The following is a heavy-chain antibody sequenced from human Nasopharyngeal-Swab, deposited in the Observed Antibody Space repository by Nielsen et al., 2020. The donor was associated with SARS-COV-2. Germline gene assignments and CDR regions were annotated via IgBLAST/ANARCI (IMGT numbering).Heavy chain of an antibody. CDR3: ARGVEQRAQPEYYYYYGMDV. CDR1: GDSVSSNTAA. Sequence: SETLSLTCAISGDSVSSNTAAWNWIRQSPSRGLEWLGRTYYRSKWYNDYAVSVKSRITINPDTSKNQFSLQLNSVTPEDTGVYYCARGVEQRAQPEYYYYYGMDVWGQGTTVTVSS. J-gene: IGHJ6*02. CDR2: TYYRSKWYN. D-gene: IGHD6-25*01. V-gene: IGHV6-1*01.